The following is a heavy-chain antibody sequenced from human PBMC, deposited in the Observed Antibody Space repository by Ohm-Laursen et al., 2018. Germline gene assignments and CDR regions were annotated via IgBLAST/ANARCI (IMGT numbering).Heavy chain of an antibody. J-gene: IGHJ6*02. CDR2: ISGSGGST. V-gene: IGHV3-23*01. Sequence: GSLRLSCAASGFSLRDYAMSWVRQAPGKGLEWVSAISGSGGSTYYADSVKGRFTISRDNSKNTLYMQMNSLRAEDTAVYYCAKDYYDSSGHTYYYGVDVWGQGTTVTVSS. CDR1: GFSLRDYA. CDR3: AKDYYDSSGHTYYYGVDV. D-gene: IGHD3-22*01.